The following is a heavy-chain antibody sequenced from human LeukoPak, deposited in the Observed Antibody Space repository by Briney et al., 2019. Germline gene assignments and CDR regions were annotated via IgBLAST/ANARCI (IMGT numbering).Heavy chain of an antibody. V-gene: IGHV1-3*01. D-gene: IGHD2-15*01. CDR2: INAGNGNT. J-gene: IGHJ4*02. Sequence: SVKVSCKASGYTFTSYAMHWVRQAPGQRLEWMGWINAGNGNTKYSQKFQGRVTITSDTSASTAYMELSSLRSEDTAVCYCAREVDPKIFDYWGQGTLVTVSS. CDR3: AREVDPKIFDY. CDR1: GYTFTSYA.